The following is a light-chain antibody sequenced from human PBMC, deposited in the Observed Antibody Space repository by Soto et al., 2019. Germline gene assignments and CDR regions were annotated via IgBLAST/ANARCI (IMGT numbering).Light chain of an antibody. J-gene: IGKJ4*01. V-gene: IGKV1-33*01. CDR1: QDISNY. Sequence: GDRVTITCQASQDISNYLNWYQQKPGKAPKLLIYDASNLETGVPSRFSGSGSETEFSLTIRALQPEDFATYYCQQLSRYPLTFGGGTKVDIK. CDR3: QQLSRYPLT. CDR2: DAS.